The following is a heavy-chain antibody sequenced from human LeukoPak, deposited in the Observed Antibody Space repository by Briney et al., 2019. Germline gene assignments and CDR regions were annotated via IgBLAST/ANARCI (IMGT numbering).Heavy chain of an antibody. CDR1: GGSMSSSSYY. CDR3: ARGDFWSGYYFDY. CDR2: IYYSGST. J-gene: IGHJ4*02. Sequence: SETLSLTCTVSGGSMSSSSYYWGWIRQPPEKGLEWIGSIYYSGSTYYNPSLKSRVTISVDTSKNQFSLKLSSVTAADTAVYYCARGDFWSGYYFDYWGQGTLVTVSS. V-gene: IGHV4-39*07. D-gene: IGHD3-3*01.